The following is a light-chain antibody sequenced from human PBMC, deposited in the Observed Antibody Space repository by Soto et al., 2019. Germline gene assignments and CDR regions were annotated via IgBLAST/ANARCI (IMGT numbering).Light chain of an antibody. CDR2: KAS. Sequence: DIQMTQSPSTLSASVGDRVTITCRASQSISSWLAWYQQKPGKAPKLLIYKASSLESGVPSRFRGSGSGTDFTLTMSNLQPDDFATYYCQQSFTFGPGTKVDVK. CDR3: QQSFT. J-gene: IGKJ3*01. CDR1: QSISSW. V-gene: IGKV1-5*03.